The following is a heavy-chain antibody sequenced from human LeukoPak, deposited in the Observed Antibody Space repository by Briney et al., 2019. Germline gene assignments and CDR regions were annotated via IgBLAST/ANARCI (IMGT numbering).Heavy chain of an antibody. CDR1: RFIFSKYA. D-gene: IGHD1-26*01. V-gene: IGHV3-23*01. J-gene: IGHJ3*01. CDR3: AKPDGPESGTSNYAFHV. Sequence: PGGSLRLSCAASRFIFSKYAMSWVRQAPGKGLEWVSGISASGVYTYYADSVKGRFTVSRDNYKSTLYLQIDSLRADDTAVYYCAKPDGPESGTSNYAFHVWGQGTMVTVSS. CDR2: ISASGVYT.